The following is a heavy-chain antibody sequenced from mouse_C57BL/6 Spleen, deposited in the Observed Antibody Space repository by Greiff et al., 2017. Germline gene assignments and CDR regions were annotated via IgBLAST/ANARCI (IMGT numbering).Heavy chain of an antibody. D-gene: IGHD1-1*01. CDR1: GYTFTGYW. CDR3: ARRAHYYGSSSYYFDY. CDR2: ILPGSGST. V-gene: IGHV1-9*01. Sequence: QVQLKQSGAELMKPGASVKLSCKATGYTFTGYWIEWVKQRPGHGLEWLGEILPGSGSTNYNEKFKGKATFTADTSSNTAYMQLSSLTTEDSAIYYCARRAHYYGSSSYYFDYWGQGTTLTVSS. J-gene: IGHJ2*01.